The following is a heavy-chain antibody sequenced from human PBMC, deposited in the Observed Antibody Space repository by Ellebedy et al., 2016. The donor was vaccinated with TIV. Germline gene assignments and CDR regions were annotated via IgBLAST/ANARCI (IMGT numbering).Heavy chain of an antibody. CDR2: INTDGSST. J-gene: IGHJ4*02. V-gene: IGHV3-74*01. D-gene: IGHD3-9*01. CDR1: GFTPSGYY. CDR3: ARESVRYFDWDF. Sequence: GGSLRLSCAASGFTPSGYYMHWVRQVPGKGLEWLSRINTDGSSTSYAASVEGRFTISRDNAKKTGYLEMNSLRAEDTAVYYCARESVRYFDWDFWGQGTPVTGSS.